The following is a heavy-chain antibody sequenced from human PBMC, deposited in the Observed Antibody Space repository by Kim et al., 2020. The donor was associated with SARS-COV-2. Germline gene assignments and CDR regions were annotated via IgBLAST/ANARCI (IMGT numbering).Heavy chain of an antibody. V-gene: IGHV3-23*01. J-gene: IGHJ6*02. CDR3: AKALNRHTRGVTPHLLDYYYYGMDV. CDR1: GFTFSSYA. Sequence: GGSLRLSCAASGFTFSSYAMSWVRQAPGKGLEWVSAISGSGGSTYYADSVKGRFTISRDNSKNTLYLQMNSLRAEDTAVYYCAKALNRHTRGVTPHLLDYYYYGMDVWGQGTTVTVSS. CDR2: ISGSGGST. D-gene: IGHD3-10*01.